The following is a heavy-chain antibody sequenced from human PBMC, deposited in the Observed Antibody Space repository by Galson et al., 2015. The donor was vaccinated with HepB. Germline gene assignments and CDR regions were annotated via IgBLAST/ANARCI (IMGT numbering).Heavy chain of an antibody. J-gene: IGHJ4*02. CDR2: INPSSGST. D-gene: IGHD3-10*01. CDR3: ATRTTMARGVLFDN. Sequence: SVKVSCKASGYTFSSYYMHWVRQAPGQGLEWMGIINPSSGSTSYAQKFQGRVTMTRDTSTSTVYIELSSLRSEDTAVYYCATRTTMARGVLFDNWGQGTLAPVSS. V-gene: IGHV1-46*01. CDR1: GYTFSSYY.